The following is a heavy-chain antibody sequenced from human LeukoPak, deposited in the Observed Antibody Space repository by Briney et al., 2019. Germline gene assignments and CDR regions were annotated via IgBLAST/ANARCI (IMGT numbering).Heavy chain of an antibody. CDR2: ISGGGRA. Sequence: GGSLRLSCAASGFTFSSYALTWVRQAPGKGREWVSAISGGGRAYYTDSMKGRFTISRDNSKNTLYLQMNSLRADDTAIYYCAKSRLSVADYYFDYWGQGTLVTVSS. CDR3: AKSRLSVADYYFDY. V-gene: IGHV3-23*01. D-gene: IGHD4-23*01. J-gene: IGHJ4*02. CDR1: GFTFSSYA.